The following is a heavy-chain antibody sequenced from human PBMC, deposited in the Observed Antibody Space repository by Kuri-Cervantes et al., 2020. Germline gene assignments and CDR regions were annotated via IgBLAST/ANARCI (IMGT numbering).Heavy chain of an antibody. Sequence: SETLSLTCTVSGGSISSSSYYWGWIRQPPGKGLEWIGSIYYSGSTYYNPSLKSRVTISVDTSKNQFSLKLSSVTATDTAVYYCARLTDYGDWDYWGQGTLATVSS. J-gene: IGHJ4*02. D-gene: IGHD4-17*01. CDR2: IYYSGST. V-gene: IGHV4-39*01. CDR3: ARLTDYGDWDY. CDR1: GGSISSSSYY.